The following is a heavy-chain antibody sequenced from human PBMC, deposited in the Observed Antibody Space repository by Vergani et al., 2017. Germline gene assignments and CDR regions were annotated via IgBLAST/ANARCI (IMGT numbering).Heavy chain of an antibody. D-gene: IGHD4-17*01. CDR2: INHSGST. Sequence: QVQLQQWGAGLLKPSETLSLTCAVYGGSFSGYYWSWIRQPPGKGLEWSGEINHSGSTNYNPSLKSRVTISVDTSQTQFSLKLSSVTAADTAVYYCARNPLRGMDVWGKGTTVTVSS. J-gene: IGHJ6*04. CDR3: ARNPLRGMDV. V-gene: IGHV4-34*01. CDR1: GGSFSGYY.